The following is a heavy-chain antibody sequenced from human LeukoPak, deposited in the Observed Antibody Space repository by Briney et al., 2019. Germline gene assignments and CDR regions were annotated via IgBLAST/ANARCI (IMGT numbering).Heavy chain of an antibody. Sequence: ASVKVSCKVSGYTLTELSMHWVRQAPGKGLEWMGGFDPEDGETIYAQKFQGRVTMTEDTSTDTAYMELNSLRSEDTAVYYCAPTREVGATIRWFDPWGQGTLVTVSS. CDR1: GYTLTELS. V-gene: IGHV1-24*01. CDR2: FDPEDGET. CDR3: APTREVGATIRWFDP. J-gene: IGHJ5*02. D-gene: IGHD1-26*01.